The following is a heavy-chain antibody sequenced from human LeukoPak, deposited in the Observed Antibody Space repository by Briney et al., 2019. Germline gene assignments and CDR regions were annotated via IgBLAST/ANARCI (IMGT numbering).Heavy chain of an antibody. CDR2: IIPIFGTA. Sequence: SSVPVSFKASGGTFISHAISWVGQAPGQGRAGVGGIIPIFGTAHYAQQFQGRVTLTTDESTSTGYLELRSLRSDDTAVYYCARGDSGYDYGFDNWGQGTLVTVSS. D-gene: IGHD5-12*01. V-gene: IGHV1-69*05. CDR1: GGTFISHA. J-gene: IGHJ4*02. CDR3: ARGDSGYDYGFDN.